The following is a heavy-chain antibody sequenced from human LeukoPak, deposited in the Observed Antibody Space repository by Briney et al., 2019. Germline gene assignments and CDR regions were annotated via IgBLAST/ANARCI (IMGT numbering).Heavy chain of an antibody. D-gene: IGHD3-3*01. CDR2: IYPGDSDT. CDR1: GYSFTSYW. Sequence: GESLKISCKGSGYSFTSYWIGWVRQMPGKGLEWMGIIYPGDSDTRYSPSFQGQVTISADKSISTAYLQWSSLKASDTAMYYCARLQKDCDFWSGYYTGPSYYYMDVWGKGTTVTVSS. V-gene: IGHV5-51*01. J-gene: IGHJ6*03. CDR3: ARLQKDCDFWSGYYTGPSYYYMDV.